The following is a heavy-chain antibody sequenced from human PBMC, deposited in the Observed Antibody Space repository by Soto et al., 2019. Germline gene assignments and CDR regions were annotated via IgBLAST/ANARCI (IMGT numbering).Heavy chain of an antibody. Sequence: GASVKLSCKDPGYALTSYAMRCVRQAPEQRLEWMGWINAGNGNTKYSQKFQGRVTITRDTSASTAYMELSSLRSEDTAVYYCARSIVVVTALDYWGQGTLVTVSS. CDR1: GYALTSYA. CDR2: INAGNGNT. J-gene: IGHJ4*02. CDR3: ARSIVVVTALDY. D-gene: IGHD2-21*02. V-gene: IGHV1-3*01.